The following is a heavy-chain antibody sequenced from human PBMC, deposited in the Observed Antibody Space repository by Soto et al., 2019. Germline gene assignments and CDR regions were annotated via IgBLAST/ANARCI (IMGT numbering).Heavy chain of an antibody. CDR3: ARDTGGYDSVPHYYYYGMDV. CDR2: INAGNGNT. J-gene: IGHJ6*02. D-gene: IGHD5-12*01. Sequence: GASVKVSCEACGYRFTSYAMHWVRQAPGQRLEWMGWINAGNGNTKYSQKFQGRVTITRDTSASTAYMELSSLRSEDTAVYYCARDTGGYDSVPHYYYYGMDVWGQGTTVTVSS. CDR1: GYRFTSYA. V-gene: IGHV1-3*01.